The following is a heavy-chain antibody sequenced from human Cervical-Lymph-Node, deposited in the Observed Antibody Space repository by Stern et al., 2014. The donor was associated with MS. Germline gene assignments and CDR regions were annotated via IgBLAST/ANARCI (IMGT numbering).Heavy chain of an antibody. CDR1: GGSISTYY. Sequence: VQLEESGPGLVKPSETLSLTCLISGGSISTYYWSWVRQPPGKGLEWIGYIYYSGNTNYNPSLKSRVAMSVDTTKNQFSLNLGSVTAADTAVYYCAREDGYSGYDSWGQGTRVTVSS. D-gene: IGHD5-12*01. CDR3: AREDGYSGYDS. CDR2: IYYSGNT. J-gene: IGHJ4*02. V-gene: IGHV4-59*01.